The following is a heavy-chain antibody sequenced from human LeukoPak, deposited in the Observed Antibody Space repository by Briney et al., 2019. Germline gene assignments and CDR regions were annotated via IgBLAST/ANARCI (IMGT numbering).Heavy chain of an antibody. D-gene: IGHD6-19*01. CDR2: INPNSGDT. CDR1: GYTFTGYY. CDR3: ARDVSDLQWLVAY. J-gene: IGHJ4*02. Sequence: ASVKVSCKASGYTFTGYYIHWVRQAPGQGLEWMGWINPNSGDTNYAQKFQGRVTMTRDTSISTAYMELSRLRSDDTAVYYCARDVSDLQWLVAYWSQGTLVTVSS. V-gene: IGHV1-2*02.